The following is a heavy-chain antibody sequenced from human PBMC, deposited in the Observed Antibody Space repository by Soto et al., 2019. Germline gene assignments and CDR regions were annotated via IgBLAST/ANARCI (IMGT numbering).Heavy chain of an antibody. CDR1: GGSISSGGYS. CDR2: IYHSGST. J-gene: IGHJ4*02. Sequence: SETLSLTCAVSGGSISSGGYSWSWIRQPPGKGLEWIGYIYHSGSTYYNPSLKSRVTISVDRSKNQFSLKLSSVTAADTAVYYCARAVSGSYFFDYWGQGTLVTVSS. CDR3: ARAVSGSYFFDY. V-gene: IGHV4-30-2*01. D-gene: IGHD1-26*01.